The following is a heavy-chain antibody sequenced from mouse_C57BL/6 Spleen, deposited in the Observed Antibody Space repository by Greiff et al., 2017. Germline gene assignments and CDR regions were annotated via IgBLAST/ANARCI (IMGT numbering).Heavy chain of an antibody. CDR3: SAERWRDYDVPY. Sequence: VQLQQSGAELVRPGASVKLSCTASGFNIKDDYMHWVKQRPEQGLEWIGWIDPENGDTEYASKFQGKATITADTSSNTAYLQHSSLTSEDTAVYYCSAERWRDYDVPYWGQGTLVTVSA. J-gene: IGHJ3*01. D-gene: IGHD2-4*01. V-gene: IGHV14-4*01. CDR2: IDPENGDT. CDR1: GFNIKDDY.